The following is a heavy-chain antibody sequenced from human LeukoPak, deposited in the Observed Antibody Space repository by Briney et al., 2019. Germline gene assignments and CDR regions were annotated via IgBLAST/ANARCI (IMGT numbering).Heavy chain of an antibody. CDR3: ARTYYYDSSGYYYHPYWYFDL. Sequence: SETLSLTCAVSGGSFSSGGYSWSWIRQPPGKGLEWIGYIYHSGSTYYNLSLKSRVTISVDRSKNQSSLKLSSVTAADTAVYYCARTYYYDSSGYYYHPYWYFDLWGRGTLVTVSS. CDR2: IYHSGST. D-gene: IGHD3-22*01. J-gene: IGHJ2*01. V-gene: IGHV4-30-2*01. CDR1: GGSFSSGGYS.